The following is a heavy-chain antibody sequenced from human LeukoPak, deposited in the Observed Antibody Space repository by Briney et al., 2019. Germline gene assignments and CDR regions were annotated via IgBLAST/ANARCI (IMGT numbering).Heavy chain of an antibody. D-gene: IGHD2-2*01. Sequence: TGGSLRLSCAASGFASGFTFSNYVMNWVRQAPGKGLEWVSTIHGRADKTYYADSVKGRFTLSRDNSKNTVYLEMNNLRAEDTAIYYCARCPSSKSCHGLLFDSWGQGTLVTGSS. CDR1: GFTFSNYV. V-gene: IGHV3-23*01. CDR2: IHGRADKT. J-gene: IGHJ4*02. CDR3: ARCPSSKSCHGLLFDS.